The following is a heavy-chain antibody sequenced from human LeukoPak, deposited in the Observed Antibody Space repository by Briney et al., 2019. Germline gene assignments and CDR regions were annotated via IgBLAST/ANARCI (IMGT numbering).Heavy chain of an antibody. CDR3: ARGGVLKSVDY. CDR2: IYHSGST. CDR1: GGSISSSSYY. V-gene: IGHV4-39*07. J-gene: IGHJ4*02. D-gene: IGHD3-16*01. Sequence: SETLSLTCTVSGGSISSSSYYWGWIRQPPGKGLERIGSIYHSGSTYYNPSLKSRVTISVDTSKNQFSLRLSSVTAADTAVYYCARGGVLKSVDYWGQGTLVAVSS.